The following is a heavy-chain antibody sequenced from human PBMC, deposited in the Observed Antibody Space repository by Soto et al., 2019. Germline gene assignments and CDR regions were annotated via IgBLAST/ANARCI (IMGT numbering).Heavy chain of an antibody. V-gene: IGHV1-8*01. J-gene: IGHJ5*02. CDR1: GYTFTSYD. Sequence: QVQLVQSGAEVKKPGASVKVSCKASGYTFTSYDINWVRQATGQGLEWMGWMNPDSGNTRYAQKFQGRVTMARNTSISTAYMELSSLRSEDTAVYYCARGSDVSFVHCFDPWGQGTLVTVYS. D-gene: IGHD2-15*01. CDR2: MNPDSGNT. CDR3: ARGSDVSFVHCFDP.